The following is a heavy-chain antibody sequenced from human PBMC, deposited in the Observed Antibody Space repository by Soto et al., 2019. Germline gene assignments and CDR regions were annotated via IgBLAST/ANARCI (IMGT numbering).Heavy chain of an antibody. J-gene: IGHJ4*02. CDR3: ARDWGSLRSRYFDY. Sequence: QVQLVQSGAEVKKPWSSVKVSCKASGGTFSSYAISWVRQAPGQGLEWMGGIIPIFGTANYAQKFQGRVTITADKSTSTAYMELSSLRSEDTAVYSCARDWGSLRSRYFDYWGQGTLVTVSS. CDR1: GGTFSSYA. V-gene: IGHV1-69*06. CDR2: IIPIFGTA. D-gene: IGHD3-16*01.